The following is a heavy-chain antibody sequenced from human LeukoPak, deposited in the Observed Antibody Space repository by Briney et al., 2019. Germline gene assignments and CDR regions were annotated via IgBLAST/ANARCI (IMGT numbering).Heavy chain of an antibody. D-gene: IGHD2-2*01. V-gene: IGHV3-7*01. Sequence: GGSLRLSCAASGFTFSSYWMSWVRQAPGKGLEWVANIKQDGSEKYYVDSVKGRFTISRDNAKNSLYLQMNSLRVEDTALYSCAKDSRSYFDYWGQGTLVTVSS. CDR2: IKQDGSEK. CDR1: GFTFSSYW. J-gene: IGHJ4*02. CDR3: AKDSRSYFDY.